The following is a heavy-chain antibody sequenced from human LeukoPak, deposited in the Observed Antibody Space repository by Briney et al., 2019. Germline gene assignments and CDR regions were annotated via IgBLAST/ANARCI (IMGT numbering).Heavy chain of an antibody. V-gene: IGHV3-7*01. Sequence: GGSLSLSCAPSGFTFSREWMRWVRQAPGKGLGWVANIKQDGSEKYYVDSVKGRFTISRDNAENSLYLQMNSLRAEDTAVYYCARDLVDSESYDYWGQGTLVTVSS. J-gene: IGHJ4*02. CDR2: IKQDGSEK. CDR1: GFTFSREW. D-gene: IGHD2-8*02. CDR3: ARDLVDSESYDY.